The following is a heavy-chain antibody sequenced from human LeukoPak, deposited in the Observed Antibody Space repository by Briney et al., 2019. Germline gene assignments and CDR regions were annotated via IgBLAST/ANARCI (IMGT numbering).Heavy chain of an antibody. V-gene: IGHV1-18*01. CDR3: ARDYYDSSGPPLDY. CDR1: GYTFTSYG. J-gene: IGHJ4*02. D-gene: IGHD3-22*01. Sequence: GASVKVSCKASGYTFTSYGISWVRRAPGQGLEWMGWISAYNGNTNYAQKLQGRVTMTTDTSTSTAYMELRSLRSDDTAVYYCARDYYDSSGPPLDYWGQGTLVTVSS. CDR2: ISAYNGNT.